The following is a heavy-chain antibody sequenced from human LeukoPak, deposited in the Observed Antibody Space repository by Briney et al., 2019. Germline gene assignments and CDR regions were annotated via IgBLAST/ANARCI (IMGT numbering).Heavy chain of an antibody. J-gene: IGHJ5*02. D-gene: IGHD3-22*01. Sequence: SETLSLTCAVYGGSFSGYYWSWIRQPPGKGLEWIGEINHSGSTNCNPSLKSRVTISVDTSKNQFSLKLSSVTAADTAVYYCARAPLYYYDSTGPRPHRPFDPWGQGTLVTVSS. CDR2: INHSGST. V-gene: IGHV4-34*01. CDR1: GGSFSGYY. CDR3: ARAPLYYYDSTGPRPHRPFDP.